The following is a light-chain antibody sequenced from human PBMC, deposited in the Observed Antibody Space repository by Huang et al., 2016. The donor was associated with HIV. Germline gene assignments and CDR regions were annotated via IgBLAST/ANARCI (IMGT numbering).Light chain of an antibody. CDR2: AAY. V-gene: IGKV1-NL1*01. CDR1: QGISNA. CDR3: QQYFTTPPWT. Sequence: DIQMTQSPSSLSASIGDRVTITFRASQGISNALAWYQQKPGKAPKLLLYAAYRLKSGVPARFSGSGSWTTYTLTISSRRPEDFATFYCQQYFTTPPWTFGQGTKLEIK. J-gene: IGKJ2*01.